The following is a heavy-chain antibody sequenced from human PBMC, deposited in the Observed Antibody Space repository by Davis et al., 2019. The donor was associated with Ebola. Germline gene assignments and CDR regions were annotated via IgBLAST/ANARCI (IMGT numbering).Heavy chain of an antibody. V-gene: IGHV6-1*01. CDR2: TYYRSKWFV. Sequence: MPSETLSLTCAISGDSVSSNTAAWNWIRQSPSRGLEWLGRTYYRSKWFVDYAVSVKSRMTINSDTSKNQFSLQLSPVTPEDTAVYYCARDPPYDQGYDYWGQGILVTVSS. D-gene: IGHD3-22*01. J-gene: IGHJ4*02. CDR3: ARDPPYDQGYDY. CDR1: GDSVSSNTAA.